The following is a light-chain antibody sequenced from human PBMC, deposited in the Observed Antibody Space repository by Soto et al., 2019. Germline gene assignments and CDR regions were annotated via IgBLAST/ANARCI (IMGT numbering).Light chain of an antibody. J-gene: IGKJ1*01. V-gene: IGKV1-5*01. Sequence: DIQMTQSPSTLSASVGDRVTITCRASQSVSDWLAWYQQKPGKAPKLLIYDASSLESAVPSRFSGSGSGTECTLTISSLQPDDFATYYCQQYNSYTWTFGQGTKVEIK. CDR2: DAS. CDR1: QSVSDW. CDR3: QQYNSYTWT.